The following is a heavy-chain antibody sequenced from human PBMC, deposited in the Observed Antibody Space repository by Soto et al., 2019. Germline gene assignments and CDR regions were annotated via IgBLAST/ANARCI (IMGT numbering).Heavy chain of an antibody. CDR1: GFIFENFG. J-gene: IGHJ5*02. Sequence: GGSLRLSCAASGFIFENFGMSWVRQAPGKGLEWISSISGSGFKKYYADSVKGRFTISRDNSKSTVYLELSNLSAEDTAVYHCAKNQGVELVPLATVDWFDPWGQGSVVTVSS. V-gene: IGHV3-23*01. CDR3: AKNQGVELVPLATVDWFDP. CDR2: ISGSGFKK. D-gene: IGHD1-26*01.